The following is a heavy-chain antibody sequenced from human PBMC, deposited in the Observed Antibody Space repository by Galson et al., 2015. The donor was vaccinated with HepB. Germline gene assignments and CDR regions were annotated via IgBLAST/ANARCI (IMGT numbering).Heavy chain of an antibody. V-gene: IGHV3-30-3*01. CDR3: ARGAAYYYDSSGYRFFDY. CDR2: ILYDGSNK. Sequence: SLRLSCAASGFTFSSYAMHWVRQAPGKGLEWVAVILYDGSNKYYADSVKGRFTISRDNSKNTLYLQMNSLRAEDTAVYYCARGAAYYYDSSGYRFFDYWGQGTLVTVSS. D-gene: IGHD3-22*01. CDR1: GFTFSSYA. J-gene: IGHJ4*02.